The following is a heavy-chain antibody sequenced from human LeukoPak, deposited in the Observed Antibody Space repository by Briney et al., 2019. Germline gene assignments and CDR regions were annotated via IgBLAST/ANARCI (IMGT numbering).Heavy chain of an antibody. D-gene: IGHD2-8*02. Sequence: GGSLRLSCSASVFTFSSYWMHWGRQAPGKGRGWVSRINRDGSSTSYADSVKGRFTISRDNAKNTLYLQMHSLRAEDTAVYYCARGVWSFDYWGQGTLVTVSS. CDR3: ARGVWSFDY. V-gene: IGHV3-74*01. J-gene: IGHJ4*02. CDR2: INRDGSST. CDR1: VFTFSSYW.